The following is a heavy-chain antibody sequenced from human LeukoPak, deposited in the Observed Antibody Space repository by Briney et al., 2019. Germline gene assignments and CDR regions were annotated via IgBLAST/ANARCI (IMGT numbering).Heavy chain of an antibody. Sequence: SETLSLTCIVSGGSISSKSYYWGWIRQPPGKGLEWIGEIYHSGSTNYNPSLKSRVTISVDKSKNQFSLKLSSVTAADTAVYYCARDGVGGSGDWFDPWGQGTLVTVSS. J-gene: IGHJ5*02. CDR1: GGSISSKSYY. V-gene: IGHV4-39*07. CDR2: IYHSGST. CDR3: ARDGVGGSGDWFDP. D-gene: IGHD6-25*01.